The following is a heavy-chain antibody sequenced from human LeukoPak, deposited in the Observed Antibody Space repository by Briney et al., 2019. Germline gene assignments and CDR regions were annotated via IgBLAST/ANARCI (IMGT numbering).Heavy chain of an antibody. CDR1: GFTFSSYG. Sequence: GGTLRLSCAASGFTFSSYGMRWVRQAPGKGLEWVSAISGSGGSTYYADSVKGRFTISRDNSKNTLYLQMNSLGAEDTAVYYCAKVTNRNSGYGGYYYYYYMDVWGKGTTVTISS. D-gene: IGHD5-12*01. V-gene: IGHV3-23*01. CDR3: AKVTNRNSGYGGYYYYYYMDV. J-gene: IGHJ6*03. CDR2: ISGSGGST.